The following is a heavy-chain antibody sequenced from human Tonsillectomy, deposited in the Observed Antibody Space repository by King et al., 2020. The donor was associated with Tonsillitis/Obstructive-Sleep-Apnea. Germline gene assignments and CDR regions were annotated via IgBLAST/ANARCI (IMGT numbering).Heavy chain of an antibody. CDR2: IDYNGST. Sequence: QLQESGPGLVRPSETLSLTCTVSGGSISSVSYYWGWIRQPPGKGLEWIGTIDYNGSTYYNPSLKSRVTISVDTYKNQLSLKLSSVTAADTAVYYCARHIWFVGEVATAEYFQYCGQGTLVTVSS. CDR3: ARHIWFVGEVATAEYFQY. D-gene: IGHD3-3*01. V-gene: IGHV4-39*01. J-gene: IGHJ1*01. CDR1: GGSISSVSYY.